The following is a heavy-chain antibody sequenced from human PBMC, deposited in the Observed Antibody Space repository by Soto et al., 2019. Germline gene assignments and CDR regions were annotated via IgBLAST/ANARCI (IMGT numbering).Heavy chain of an antibody. V-gene: IGHV3-23*01. CDR1: GFTLSNYA. D-gene: IGHD2-15*01. Sequence: PGGSLRLSCADSGFTLSNYAMSWVRQAPGKGLEWVSAIGASGGTYYADSVKGRFTVSRDNSKNTLYLQMNSLSAEDTAIYYCAKKGFCSSGSCYGFDSWGQGTLVTVSS. J-gene: IGHJ4*02. CDR3: AKKGFCSSGSCYGFDS. CDR2: IGASGGT.